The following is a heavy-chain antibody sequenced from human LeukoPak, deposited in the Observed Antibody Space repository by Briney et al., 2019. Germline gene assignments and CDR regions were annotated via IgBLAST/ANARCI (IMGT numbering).Heavy chain of an antibody. CDR1: GGSISSDY. D-gene: IGHD1-26*01. V-gene: IGHV4-59*01. CDR3: ARARFGSGSSYFDY. Sequence: SETLSLTCTVSGGSISSDYWSWIRQPPGKRLEWIGYIYYSGSTNYNPSLKSRVTISVDTSKNQFSLKLSSVTAADTAVYYCARARFGSGSSYFDYWGQGTLVTVSS. CDR2: IYYSGST. J-gene: IGHJ4*02.